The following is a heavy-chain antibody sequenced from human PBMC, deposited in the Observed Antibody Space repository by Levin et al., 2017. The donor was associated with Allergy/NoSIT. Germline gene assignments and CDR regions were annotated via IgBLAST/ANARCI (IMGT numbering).Heavy chain of an antibody. CDR1: GFTFDDYA. D-gene: IGHD6-13*01. Sequence: SLKISCAASGFTFDDYAMHWVRQAPGKGLEWVSGISWNSGSIGYADSVKGRFTISRDNAKNSLYLQMNSLRAEDTALYYCAKARSGIALLGSSFDYWGQGTLVTVSS. V-gene: IGHV3-9*01. CDR3: AKARSGIALLGSSFDY. CDR2: ISWNSGSI. J-gene: IGHJ4*02.